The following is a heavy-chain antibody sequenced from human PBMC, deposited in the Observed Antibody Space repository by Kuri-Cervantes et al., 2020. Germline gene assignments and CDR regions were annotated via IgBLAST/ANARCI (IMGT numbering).Heavy chain of an antibody. D-gene: IGHD4/OR15-4a*01. CDR3: AREGVLSGYYYGLDV. CDR1: GGSFSGYY. Sequence: SETLSLTCAVYGGSFSGYYWSWIRQPAGKGLEWIGRIYTSGSTNYNPSLKSRVTMSVDTSKNQFSLKLSSVTAADTAVYYCAREGVLSGYYYGLDVWGQGTMVTVSS. J-gene: IGHJ6*02. V-gene: IGHV4-4*07. CDR2: IYTSGST.